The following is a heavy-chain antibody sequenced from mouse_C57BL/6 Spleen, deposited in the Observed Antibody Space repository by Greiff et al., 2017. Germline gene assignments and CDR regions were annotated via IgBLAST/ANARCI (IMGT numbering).Heavy chain of an antibody. CDR1: GFTFSSYA. Sequence: EVMLVESGGGLVKPGGSLKLSCAASGFTFSSYAMSWVRQTPEKRLEWVATISDGGSYTYYPDNVKGRFTISRDNAKNNLYLQMSHLKSEDTAMYYCAREGYDGYYGAMDYWGQGTSVTVSS. D-gene: IGHD2-3*01. CDR3: AREGYDGYYGAMDY. CDR2: ISDGGSYT. V-gene: IGHV5-4*01. J-gene: IGHJ4*01.